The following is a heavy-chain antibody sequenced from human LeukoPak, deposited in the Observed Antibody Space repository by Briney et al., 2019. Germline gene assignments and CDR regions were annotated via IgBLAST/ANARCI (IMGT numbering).Heavy chain of an antibody. V-gene: IGHV4-4*02. CDR2: IYHNGNT. J-gene: IGHJ4*02. D-gene: IGHD5-24*01. CDR1: GGSITRNW. Sequence: PSETLSLTCPVSGGSITRNWWSWVRQPPGKGLEFIGEIYHNGNTNYNPSLKSRVTILVDKSKNQFSLKLSSVTAADTAVYFCATGDNYQSPVWGQGTLVTVSS. CDR3: ATGDNYQSPV.